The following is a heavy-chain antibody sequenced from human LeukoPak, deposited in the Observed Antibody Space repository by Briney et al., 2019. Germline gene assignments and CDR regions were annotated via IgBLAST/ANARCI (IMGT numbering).Heavy chain of an antibody. CDR2: INTSGTT. D-gene: IGHD3-3*01. V-gene: IGHV4-4*07. CDR3: AGEEDFWSGYALDY. Sequence: SETLSLTCTVSGGSISSYYWSWIRQPAGKGLEWIGRINTSGTTNYNPSLKSRVTMSVDTSKNQFSLKLSSVTAADTAVYYCAGEEDFWSGYALDYWGQGTLVTVSS. J-gene: IGHJ4*02. CDR1: GGSISSYY.